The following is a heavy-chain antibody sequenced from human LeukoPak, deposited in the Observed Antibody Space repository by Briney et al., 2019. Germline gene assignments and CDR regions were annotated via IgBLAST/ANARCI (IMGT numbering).Heavy chain of an antibody. D-gene: IGHD2-15*01. CDR1: GDSISGSSYY. Sequence: SETPSLTCTVSGDSISGSSYYWAWIRQPPGKGLEWIASIFYSGTTYYNPSLKSRVTISVDTSKNQFSLRLNSVTAADTAQYYCARILNSGAGCYRYWGQGTLVTVSS. V-gene: IGHV4-39*01. J-gene: IGHJ4*02. CDR3: ARILNSGAGCYRY. CDR2: IFYSGTT.